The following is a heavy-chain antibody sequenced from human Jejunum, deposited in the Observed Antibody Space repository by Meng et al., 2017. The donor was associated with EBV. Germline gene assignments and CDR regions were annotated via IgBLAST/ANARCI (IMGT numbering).Heavy chain of an antibody. CDR3: ARGEGGYCSSSSCYLGT. V-gene: IGHV7-4-1*02. CDR1: GYSFTSRA. J-gene: IGHJ4*02. Sequence: GQLWQSGSELNPPGASVKVSCKASGYSFTSRAMHWVRQAPGQGLEWMGWINTDTRNPTYAQGLTGRFVFSLDTSVSTAYLQISSLKAEDTAVYYCARGEGGYCSSSSCYLGTWGQGTLVTVSS. D-gene: IGHD2-2*01. CDR2: INTDTRNP.